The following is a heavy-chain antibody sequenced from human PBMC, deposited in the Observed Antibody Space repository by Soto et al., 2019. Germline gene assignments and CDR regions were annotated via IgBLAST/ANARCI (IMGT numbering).Heavy chain of an antibody. Sequence: GGSLRLSCAASGFTFSSYAMHWVRQAPGKGLEWVAVISYDGSNKYYADSVKGRFTISRDNSKNTLYLQMNSLRAEDTAVYYCARDQSSGWSGCFVNWGQGTLVTVSS. D-gene: IGHD6-19*01. CDR3: ARDQSSGWSGCFVN. V-gene: IGHV3-30-3*01. CDR1: GFTFSSYA. J-gene: IGHJ4*02. CDR2: ISYDGSNK.